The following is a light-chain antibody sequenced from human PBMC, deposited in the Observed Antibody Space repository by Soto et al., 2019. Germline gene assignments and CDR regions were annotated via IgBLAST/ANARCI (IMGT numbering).Light chain of an antibody. CDR1: QSISSY. V-gene: IGKV1-39*01. J-gene: IGKJ1*01. CDR3: QQSYSTPRT. CDR2: AAS. Sequence: QLTHSPSALSAYEPDRVTITCRASQSISSYLNWYEQKPGKAPKLLIYAASSLQSGVPSRFSGSGSGTDFTLTISSLQPEDFATYYCQQSYSTPRTFGQGTKV.